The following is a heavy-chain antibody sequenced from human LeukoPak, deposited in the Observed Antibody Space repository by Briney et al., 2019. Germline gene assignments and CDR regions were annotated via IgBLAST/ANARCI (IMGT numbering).Heavy chain of an antibody. D-gene: IGHD5-24*01. CDR2: IKQDGSEK. CDR1: GLTFSSYW. J-gene: IGHJ4*02. V-gene: IGHV3-7*01. Sequence: GGSLRLSCGASGLTFSSYWMNWVRQAPGKGLELVAKIKQDGSEKFYVDSVKGRFTISRDNAKNSLYLQMNSLRADDTAVYYCARGREGHYFDYWGQGTLVTVSS. CDR3: ARGREGHYFDY.